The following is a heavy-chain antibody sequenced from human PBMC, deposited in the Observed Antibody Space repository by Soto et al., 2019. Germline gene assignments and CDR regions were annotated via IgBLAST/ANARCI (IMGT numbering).Heavy chain of an antibody. D-gene: IGHD2-15*01. V-gene: IGHV1-2*02. J-gene: IGHJ4*02. CDR2: INPKTGGT. CDR3: ARDEPYCIFDCFPEQSFDY. CDR1: GYTFTDYY. Sequence: ASVKVSCKASGYTFTDYYIHWVRQAPGQGLEWMGWINPKTGGTNFAQKFQGRVAMTRDTSVNTAYMDLSRLTSDDTAVYYCARDEPYCIFDCFPEQSFDYWGQGTLVTVSS.